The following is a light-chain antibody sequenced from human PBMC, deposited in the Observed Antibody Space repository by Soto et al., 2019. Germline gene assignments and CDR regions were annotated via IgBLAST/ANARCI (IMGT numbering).Light chain of an antibody. CDR1: SSNIGNNY. V-gene: IGLV1-51*01. J-gene: IGLJ1*01. Sequence: QSVLTQPPSVSAAPGQMVTISCSGSSSNIGNNYVSWYQQLPGTAPKVLIYDNNKRPSGIPDRFSGSKSGTSATLGISGLQTGEEADYYCGTWDSSMSAYVFGAGTKVTV. CDR2: DNN. CDR3: GTWDSSMSAYV.